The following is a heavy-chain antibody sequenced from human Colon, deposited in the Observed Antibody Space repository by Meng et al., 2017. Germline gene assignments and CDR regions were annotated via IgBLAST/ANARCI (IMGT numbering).Heavy chain of an antibody. CDR1: GDSISSDF. CDR2: IHYRGTT. J-gene: IGHJ6*02. Sequence: AETLSLTCTVPGDSISSDFWSWIRQSPGKGLEWIGYIHYRGTTKYNPSLKSRVSISVDSSRNQFSLSLSSVTAADTAVYYCARDRVNIDYCSGIDVWGQGTTVTVSS. D-gene: IGHD2/OR15-2a*01. V-gene: IGHV4-59*01. CDR3: ARDRVNIDYCSGIDV.